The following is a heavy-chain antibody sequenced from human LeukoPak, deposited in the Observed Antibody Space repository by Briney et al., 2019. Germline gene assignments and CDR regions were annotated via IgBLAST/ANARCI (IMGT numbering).Heavy chain of an antibody. CDR1: GFIFSDYI. J-gene: IGHJ3*02. D-gene: IGHD3-22*01. Sequence: GGSLRLSCVASGFIFSDYILDWVRQAPGKGLEWVGRIRRKGQSYSTEYAASVKDRFSMSRDDSKNSLFLDMYSLKTEDTAVYHCSRDWPKSDNSGFDIWGQGTMVTVSS. CDR3: SRDWPKSDNSGFDI. CDR2: IRRKGQSYST. V-gene: IGHV3-72*01.